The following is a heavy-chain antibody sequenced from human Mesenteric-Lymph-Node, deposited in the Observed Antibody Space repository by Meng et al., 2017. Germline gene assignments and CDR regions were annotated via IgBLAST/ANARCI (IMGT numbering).Heavy chain of an antibody. D-gene: IGHD7-27*01. Sequence: ASVKVSCKASGYTFNDYYIYWVRQAPGQGLEWMGQINAKSGGTNFAQKFQGRVTMTRDMSISTAYMELSNLRSDDTAVYYCARGRWGCGTLCEFDYWGQGTRVTVSS. CDR1: GYTFNDYY. J-gene: IGHJ4*02. CDR3: ARGRWGCGTLCEFDY. CDR2: INAKSGGT. V-gene: IGHV1-2*06.